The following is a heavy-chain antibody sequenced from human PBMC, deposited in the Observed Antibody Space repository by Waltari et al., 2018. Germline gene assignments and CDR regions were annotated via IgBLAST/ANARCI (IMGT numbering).Heavy chain of an antibody. D-gene: IGHD1-1*01. Sequence: GGICTSPGKAREGVGTVAHNGVTYNSPSLQSRLTMSRDTSKNQLSLTLGSVTASDTAVYYGATYIGASVGTAAFDVWGQGTMVTVSS. J-gene: IGHJ3*01. CDR2: VAHNGVT. V-gene: IGHV4-39*01. CDR3: ATYIGASVGTAAFDV.